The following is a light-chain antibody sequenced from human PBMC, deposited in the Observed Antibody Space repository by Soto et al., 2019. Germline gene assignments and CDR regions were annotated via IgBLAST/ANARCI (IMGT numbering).Light chain of an antibody. CDR2: AAS. Sequence: DIQMTQSPSSLSASVGDRVTITCRASQSIGDYLHWYQQKPGKAPNLLISAASNLQNGVPSRFSGSVSGTDFTLTISSLQPEDCATYFCQQSYTNPRTFGQGTKLEIK. CDR1: QSIGDY. V-gene: IGKV1-39*01. CDR3: QQSYTNPRT. J-gene: IGKJ2*01.